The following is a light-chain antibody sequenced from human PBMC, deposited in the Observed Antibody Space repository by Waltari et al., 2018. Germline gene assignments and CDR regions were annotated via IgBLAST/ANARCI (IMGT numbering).Light chain of an antibody. CDR2: AAS. CDR3: QKYNSAPPLT. V-gene: IGKV1-27*01. Sequence: DIQMTQSPSSLSASVGDRVTITCRASQAISSYLAWYQQKPGKVPKLLIYAASTLQSGVSSRFSGSGSGTDFTLTISSLQPEDVATYYCQKYNSAPPLTFGGGTKVEIK. CDR1: QAISSY. J-gene: IGKJ4*01.